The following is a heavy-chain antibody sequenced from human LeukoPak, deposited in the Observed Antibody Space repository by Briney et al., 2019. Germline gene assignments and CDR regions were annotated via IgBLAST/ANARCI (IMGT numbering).Heavy chain of an antibody. CDR3: ARVGAAGSIYYYYYYMDV. D-gene: IGHD6-13*01. Sequence: PSETLSLTCTVSGGSISSYYWSWIRQPPGKGLEWIGYIYYSGSTNYNPSLKSRVTISVDTSKNQFSLKLSSVTAADTAVYYCARVGAAGSIYYYYYYMDVWGKGTTVTVSS. CDR1: GGSISSYY. V-gene: IGHV4-59*01. J-gene: IGHJ6*03. CDR2: IYYSGST.